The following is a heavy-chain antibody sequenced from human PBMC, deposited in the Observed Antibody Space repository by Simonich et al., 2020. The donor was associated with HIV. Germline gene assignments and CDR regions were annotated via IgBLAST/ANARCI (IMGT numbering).Heavy chain of an antibody. J-gene: IGHJ3*02. CDR2: INAGKGNT. CDR1: GYTFTTYS. D-gene: IGHD1-1*01. V-gene: IGHV1-3*01. Sequence: QVHLVQSGAEVKKPGASVKLSCKASGYTFTTYSMHWGRQAPGQRLEWREWINAGKGNTKDSQNFQGRVTITRDTSASTAYMELSSLTSEDTAVYYCARDSATRTDAGAFDIWGQGTMVTVSS. CDR3: ARDSATRTDAGAFDI.